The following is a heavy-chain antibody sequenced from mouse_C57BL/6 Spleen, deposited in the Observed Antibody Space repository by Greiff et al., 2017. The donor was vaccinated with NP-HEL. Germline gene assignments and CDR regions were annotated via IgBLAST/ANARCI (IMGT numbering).Heavy chain of an antibody. V-gene: IGHV1-53*01. CDR3: ARSLITTVVVPGY. CDR1: GYTFTSYW. D-gene: IGHD1-1*01. CDR2: INPSNGGT. J-gene: IGHJ2*01. Sequence: QVQLQQPGTELVKPGASVKLSCKASGYTFTSYWMHWVKQRPGQGLEWLGNINPSNGGTNYNEKFKSKATLTVDKSSSPAYMQISSLTSEDSAVYYCARSLITTVVVPGYWGQGTTLTVSS.